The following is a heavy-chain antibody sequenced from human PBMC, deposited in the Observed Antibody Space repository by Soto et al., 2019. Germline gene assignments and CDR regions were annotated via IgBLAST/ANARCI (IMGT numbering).Heavy chain of an antibody. CDR1: GFTFTSSA. Sequence: GASVKVSCKASGFTFTSSAVQWVRQARGQRLEWIGWIVVGSGNTNYAQKFQERVTITRDMSTSTAYMELSSLRSEDTAVYYCAKGPDHCSGGSCYNYYYYYMDVWGKGTTVTVSS. V-gene: IGHV1-58*01. J-gene: IGHJ6*03. CDR2: IVVGSGNT. CDR3: AKGPDHCSGGSCYNYYYYYMDV. D-gene: IGHD2-15*01.